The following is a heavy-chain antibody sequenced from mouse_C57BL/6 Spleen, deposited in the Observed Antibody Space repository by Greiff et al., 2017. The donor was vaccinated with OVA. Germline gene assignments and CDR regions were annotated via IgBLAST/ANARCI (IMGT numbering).Heavy chain of an antibody. CDR1: GYTFTSYW. J-gene: IGHJ1*03. V-gene: IGHV1-50*01. D-gene: IGHD1-1*01. Sequence: QVQLQQPGAELVKPGASVKLSCKASGYTFTSYWMQWVKQRPGQGLEWIGEIDPSDSYTNYNQKFKGKATLTVDTSSSTAYMQLSSLTSEDSAVYYCASYGSSYYWYFDVWGTGTTVTVAS. CDR2: IDPSDSYT. CDR3: ASYGSSYYWYFDV.